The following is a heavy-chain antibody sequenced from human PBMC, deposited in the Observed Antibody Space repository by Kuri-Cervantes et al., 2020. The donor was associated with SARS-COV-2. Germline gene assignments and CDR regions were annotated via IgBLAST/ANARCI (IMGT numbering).Heavy chain of an antibody. V-gene: IGHV1-8*03. CDR1: GGTLSTYA. CDR2: MNPNSGNT. CDR3: ARDPGLAAAGLFGY. J-gene: IGHJ4*02. Sequence: ASVKVSCKASGGTLSTYAINWVRQATGQGLEWMGWMNPNSGNTGYAQKFQGRVTITRNTSISTAYMELSSLRSEDTAVYYCARDPGLAAAGLFGYWGQGTLVTVSS. D-gene: IGHD6-13*01.